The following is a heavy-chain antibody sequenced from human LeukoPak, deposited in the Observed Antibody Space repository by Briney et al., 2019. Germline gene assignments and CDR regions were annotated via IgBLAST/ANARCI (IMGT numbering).Heavy chain of an antibody. CDR1: GGSISSSNW. V-gene: IGHV4-4*07. CDR2: IYISGST. D-gene: IGHD5-24*01. Sequence: PSGTLSLTCAVSGGSISSSNWWSWIRQPAGKGLEWIGRIYISGSTNYNPSLKSRVTMSVDTSKNQFSLKLTSVTAADTAVYYCAKLLRDVTIYDFWGHGDLVTVSS. J-gene: IGHJ4*01. CDR3: AKLLRDVTIYDF.